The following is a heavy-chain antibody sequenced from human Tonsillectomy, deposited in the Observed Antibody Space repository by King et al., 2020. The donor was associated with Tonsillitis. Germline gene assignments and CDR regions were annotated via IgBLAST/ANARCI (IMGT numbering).Heavy chain of an antibody. J-gene: IGHJ4*02. CDR2: ISVSPIPI. CDR1: GFTFSTYS. Sequence: VQLVESGGGLVQPGGSLRLSCVASGFTFSTYSMNWVRQAPGKGLEWVSYISVSPIPITYADSVKGRFTISRDNAKNSLYLQMNSLRAEDTAVYYCARDHNWAFDYWGQGLLVTVSS. CDR3: ARDHNWAFDY. D-gene: IGHD1-20*01. V-gene: IGHV3-48*01.